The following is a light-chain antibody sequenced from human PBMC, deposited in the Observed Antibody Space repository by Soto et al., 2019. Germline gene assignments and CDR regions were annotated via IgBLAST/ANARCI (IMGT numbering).Light chain of an antibody. V-gene: IGKV1-5*03. Sequence: DIQMTQSPSTLSASVGERVTITCRASQSISNWLAWYQQKPGKAPKLLIYKASSLESGVPSRFSGSGSGTEYTLTISSLQPDDFATYYCQQYNSSFGQGTKVDIK. CDR3: QQYNSS. CDR2: KAS. CDR1: QSISNW. J-gene: IGKJ2*01.